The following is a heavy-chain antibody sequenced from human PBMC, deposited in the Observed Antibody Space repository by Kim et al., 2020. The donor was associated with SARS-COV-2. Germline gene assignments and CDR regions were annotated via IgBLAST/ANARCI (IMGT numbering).Heavy chain of an antibody. V-gene: IGHV1-46*01. J-gene: IGHJ4*02. CDR3: ARGGRRGRASYDSKPGGDYREGY. CDR1: GYTFTSYY. Sequence: ASVKVSCKASGYTFTSYYMHWVRQAPGQGLEWMGIINPSGGSTSHAQKFQGRVTMTRDTSTSTVYMELSSLRSEDTAVYYCARGGRRGRASYDSKPGGDYREGYWGQGTLVTVSS. CDR2: INPSGGST. D-gene: IGHD3-22*01.